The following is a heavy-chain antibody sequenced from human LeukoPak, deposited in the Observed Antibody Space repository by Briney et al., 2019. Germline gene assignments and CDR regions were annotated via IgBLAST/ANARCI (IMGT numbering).Heavy chain of an antibody. CDR1: GGSVRSGSYY. CDR2: IYYSGST. D-gene: IGHD3-22*01. V-gene: IGHV4-61*03. CDR3: GGALIGSVPDY. Sequence: SETLSLTCTVSGGSVRSGSYYWSWIRQPQGKGLDGIRYIYYSGSTTHNPSLKSRFTLSPDTSQNHFTLKLSSVNAGDTAGYFCGGALIGSVPDYWGQGTLVTVSS. J-gene: IGHJ4*02.